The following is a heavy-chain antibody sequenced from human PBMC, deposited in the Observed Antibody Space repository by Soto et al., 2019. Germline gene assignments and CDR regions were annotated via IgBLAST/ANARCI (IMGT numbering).Heavy chain of an antibody. CDR1: GGSISSGDYY. Sequence: QVQLQESGPGLVKPSQTLSLTCTVSGGSISSGDYYWSWIRQPPGKGLEWIGYIYYSGSTYYNPSLKSRVTISVDTSKNQFSLKLSSVTAADTAVYYCARDNYDMLTGYYMGADWFDPCGQGTLVTVSS. CDR3: ARDNYDMLTGYYMGADWFDP. V-gene: IGHV4-30-4*01. D-gene: IGHD3-9*01. J-gene: IGHJ5*02. CDR2: IYYSGST.